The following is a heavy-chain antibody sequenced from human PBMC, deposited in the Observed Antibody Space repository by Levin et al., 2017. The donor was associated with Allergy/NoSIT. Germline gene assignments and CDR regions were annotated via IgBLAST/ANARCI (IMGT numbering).Heavy chain of an antibody. CDR1: NDYIRRSSYD. Sequence: SETLSLICNVSNDYIRRSSYDWGWIRQPPGKGLEWIGTISYSGNSDFNPSLKSRVVMSVDTSKSHFSLKLTSVTAADTAVYYCVRLYGDGGNDAFDIWGQGTMVTVSS. J-gene: IGHJ3*02. CDR3: VRLYGDGGNDAFDI. V-gene: IGHV4-39*02. CDR2: ISYSGNS. D-gene: IGHD4/OR15-4a*01.